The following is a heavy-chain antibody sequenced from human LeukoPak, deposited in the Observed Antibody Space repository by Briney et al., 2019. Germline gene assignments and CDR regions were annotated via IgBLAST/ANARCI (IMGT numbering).Heavy chain of an antibody. D-gene: IGHD4-17*01. CDR1: GFTFSNYA. J-gene: IGHJ6*02. V-gene: IGHV3-23*01. CDR2: ISGSGFST. CDR3: ARSYYGDFHYYYYGMDV. Sequence: GGSLRLSCAASGFTFSNYALSWVRQAPGKGLEWVSAISGSGFSTYYVASVKGRFTISRDNSKNTLYLQMNSLRAEDTAVYYCARSYYGDFHYYYYGMDVWGQGTTVTVSS.